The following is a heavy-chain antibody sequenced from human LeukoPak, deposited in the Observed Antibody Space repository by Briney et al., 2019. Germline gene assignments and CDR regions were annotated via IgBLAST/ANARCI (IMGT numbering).Heavy chain of an antibody. V-gene: IGHV4-34*01. D-gene: IGHD2-15*01. Sequence: SETLSLTCAVYGGSFSGYYWSWIRQPPGKGLEWIGEINHSGSTNYNPSLKSRVTISVDTSKNQFSLKLSSVTAADTAVYYCARVRGGLHCSGGSCYPPARWGQGTLVTVSS. CDR3: ARVRGGLHCSGGSCYPPAR. CDR1: GGSFSGYY. CDR2: INHSGST. J-gene: IGHJ4*02.